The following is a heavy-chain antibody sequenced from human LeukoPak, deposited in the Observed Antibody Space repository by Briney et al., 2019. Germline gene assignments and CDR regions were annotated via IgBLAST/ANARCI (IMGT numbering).Heavy chain of an antibody. CDR2: ISYDGSNK. J-gene: IGHJ4*02. Sequence: HPGGSLRLSCAASGFTFSSYAMPWVRQAPGKGLEWVAVISYDGSNKYYADSVKGRFTISRDNSKNTLYLQMNSLRAEDTAVYYCAKPEDYYDSSGAPVYFDYWGQGTLVTVSS. V-gene: IGHV3-30-3*02. D-gene: IGHD3-22*01. CDR1: GFTFSSYA. CDR3: AKPEDYYDSSGAPVYFDY.